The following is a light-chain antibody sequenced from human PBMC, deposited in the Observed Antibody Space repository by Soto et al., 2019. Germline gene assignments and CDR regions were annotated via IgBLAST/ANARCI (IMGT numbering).Light chain of an antibody. J-gene: IGKJ5*01. V-gene: IGKV3-15*01. CDR3: QQRHMWPIT. Sequence: EIVMTQSPATLSVSPGERSTLSCRASQSVSSNLAWYQQKPGQAPRLLIYGASTTATGIPARFSGSGSGTEFTLTIDSLQSEDSAVYYCQQRHMWPITFGQGTRRENK. CDR1: QSVSSN. CDR2: GAS.